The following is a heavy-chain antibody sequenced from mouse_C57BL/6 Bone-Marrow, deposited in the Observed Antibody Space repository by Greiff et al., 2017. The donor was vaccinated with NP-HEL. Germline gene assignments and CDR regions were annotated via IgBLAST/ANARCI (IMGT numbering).Heavy chain of an antibody. CDR1: GYTFTSYW. V-gene: IGHV1-59*01. CDR2: IDPSDSYT. CDR3: ARSTGTWDY. Sequence: LQQPGAELVRPGTSVKLSCKASGYTFTSYWMHWVKQRPGQGLEWIGVIDPSDSYTNYNQKFKGKATLTVDTSSSTAYMQLSSLTSEDSAVYYCARSTGTWDYWGQGTTLTVSS. D-gene: IGHD4-1*01. J-gene: IGHJ2*01.